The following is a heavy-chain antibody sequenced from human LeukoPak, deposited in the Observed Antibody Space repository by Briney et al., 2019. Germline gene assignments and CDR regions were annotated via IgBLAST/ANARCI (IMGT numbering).Heavy chain of an antibody. D-gene: IGHD4-17*01. CDR2: IYYSGST. CDR1: GGSISSYY. CDR3: ARSDGDYIQYFDY. Sequence: SETLSLTCTVSGGSISSYYWGWIRQPPGKGLEWIGYIYYSGSTNYNPSLKSRVTISVDTSKNQFSLKLSSVTAADTAVYYCARSDGDYIQYFDYWGQGTLVTVSS. V-gene: IGHV4-59*01. J-gene: IGHJ4*02.